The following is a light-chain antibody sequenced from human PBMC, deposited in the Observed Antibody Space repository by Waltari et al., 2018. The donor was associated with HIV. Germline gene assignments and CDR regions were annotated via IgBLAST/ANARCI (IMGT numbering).Light chain of an antibody. V-gene: IGKV3-15*01. CDR1: QSVRSN. CDR2: GAS. CDR3: QQYNNWPPYT. Sequence: EIVMTQSPATLSVSPGERATLSCRASQSVRSNLAWYQQKLGQAPRLLIFGASSRATCIPARFSGSGSGTEFTLTISSLQSEDFAVYYCQQYNNWPPYTFGQGTKLEIK. J-gene: IGKJ2*01.